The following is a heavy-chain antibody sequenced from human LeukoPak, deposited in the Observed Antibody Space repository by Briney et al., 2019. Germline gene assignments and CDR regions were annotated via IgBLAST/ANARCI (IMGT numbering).Heavy chain of an antibody. J-gene: IGHJ3*02. D-gene: IGHD2-21*02. Sequence: PSETLSLTCTVSGGSISSSSYYWGWIRQPPGKGLEWIGSLFYSGSTYYNPSLKSRVTISVDTSKNQFSLRLNSVTAADTAVYYCAREQTNVVVTSIRGQVFDIWGQGTMVTVSS. CDR3: AREQTNVVVTSIRGQVFDI. V-gene: IGHV4-39*07. CDR1: GGSISSSSYY. CDR2: LFYSGST.